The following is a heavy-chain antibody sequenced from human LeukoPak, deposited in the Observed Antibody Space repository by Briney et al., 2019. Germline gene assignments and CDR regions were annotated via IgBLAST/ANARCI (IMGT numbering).Heavy chain of an antibody. CDR3: ARADSGSYYRPNWFDP. J-gene: IGHJ5*02. CDR2: ISAYNGNT. V-gene: IGHV1-18*01. CDR1: GYTFTSYG. D-gene: IGHD1-26*01. Sequence: GASVKVSCKASGYTFTSYGISWVRQAPGQGLEWMGWISAYNGNTNYAQKLQGRVTMTTDTSTSTAYMELRSLRSDDTAVYYCARADSGSYYRPNWFDPWGQGTLVTVSS.